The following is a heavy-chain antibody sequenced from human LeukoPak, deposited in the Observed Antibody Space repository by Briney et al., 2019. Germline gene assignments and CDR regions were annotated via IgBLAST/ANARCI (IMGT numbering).Heavy chain of an antibody. Sequence: GGSLRLSCAASGFTFSSYEMNWVRQAPGKGLEWVSYISSSGSTIYYADSVKGRFTISRDNAKNPLYLQMNSLRAEDTAVYYCAELGVTMIGGVWGKGTTVTISS. CDR2: ISSSGSTI. V-gene: IGHV3-48*03. D-gene: IGHD3-10*02. CDR1: GFTFSSYE. J-gene: IGHJ6*04. CDR3: AELGVTMIGGV.